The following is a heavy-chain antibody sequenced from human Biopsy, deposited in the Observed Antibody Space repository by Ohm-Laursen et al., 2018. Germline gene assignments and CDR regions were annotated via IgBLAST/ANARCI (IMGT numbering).Heavy chain of an antibody. J-gene: IGHJ4*02. CDR2: ISSGSSPI. D-gene: IGHD1/OR15-1a*01. Sequence: SLRLSCSASGFTFRSYAMSWVRQAPGKGLEWASFISSGSSPIYYADSVKGRFTISRDDAKNSLYLQMNSLRAEDTAVYYCARGRTGGWGQGTLVTVSS. CDR3: ARGRTGG. V-gene: IGHV3-48*01. CDR1: GFTFRSYA.